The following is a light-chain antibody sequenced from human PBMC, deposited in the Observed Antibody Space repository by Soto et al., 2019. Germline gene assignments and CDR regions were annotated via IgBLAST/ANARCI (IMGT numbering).Light chain of an antibody. CDR3: QQYGSSPIT. CDR1: QSFTNNY. V-gene: IGKV3-20*01. J-gene: IGKJ5*01. CDR2: GAS. Sequence: EIVLTQSPGTLSLSPGERATLSCRASQSFTNNYLAWYQQKPGQAPRLLIYGASIRATGIPDRFSGSGSGTDFTLTINRLEPEDFAVYYCQQYGSSPITFGQGTRLEMK.